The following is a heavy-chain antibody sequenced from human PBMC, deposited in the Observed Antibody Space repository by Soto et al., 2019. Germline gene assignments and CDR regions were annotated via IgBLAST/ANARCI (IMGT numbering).Heavy chain of an antibody. V-gene: IGHV4-34*12. D-gene: IGHD3-9*01. CDR2: TIQSGST. CDR3: ARRVYYDVLTNWYLDS. J-gene: IGHJ4*02. CDR1: GGSFSGCS. Sequence: SETLPLTCAVYGGSFSGCSWNGVRQPPGERLEWIGETIQSGSTNYNPSLKSRVTISVDTSKNQFSLKLNSVTAADTAVYYCARRVYYDVLTNWYLDSWGQGNMVTVS.